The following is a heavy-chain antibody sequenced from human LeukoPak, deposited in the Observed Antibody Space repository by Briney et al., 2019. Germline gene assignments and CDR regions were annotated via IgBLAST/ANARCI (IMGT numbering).Heavy chain of an antibody. V-gene: IGHV1-2*06. D-gene: IGHD2-2*01. Sequence: GASVKVSCKASGYTCTGHYMHWVRQAPGQGLEWMGRINPNTNDADYAQKFQGRVSMTTDTPISTAFMEVSRLTSDDTAVYYCTRAPLDCSTTSCRLLDFWGQGTLVTVSS. CDR2: INPNTNDA. CDR1: GYTCTGHY. J-gene: IGHJ4*02. CDR3: TRAPLDCSTTSCRLLDF.